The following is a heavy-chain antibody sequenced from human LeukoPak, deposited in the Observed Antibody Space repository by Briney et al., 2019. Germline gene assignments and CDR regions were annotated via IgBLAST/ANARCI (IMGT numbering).Heavy chain of an antibody. D-gene: IGHD2-8*02. CDR3: ARARLERTGYYFDS. CDR2: IYHSGST. V-gene: IGHV4-4*02. Sequence: PSETLSLTCAVSGGSISSSNWWSWVRQPPGKGLEWIGEIYHSGSTNYNPSLKSRVTISVDRSKNQFSLQLTSVTAADTAVYYCARARLERTGYYFDSWGQGALVTVSS. CDR1: GGSISSSNW. J-gene: IGHJ4*02.